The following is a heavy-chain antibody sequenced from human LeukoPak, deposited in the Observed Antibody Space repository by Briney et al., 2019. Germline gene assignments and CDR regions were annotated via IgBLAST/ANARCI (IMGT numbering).Heavy chain of an antibody. CDR1: GFTLSSYA. D-gene: IGHD2-15*01. CDR3: AKGVVVVAAKYYFDY. CDR2: ISVSGNT. J-gene: IGHJ4*02. V-gene: IGHV3-23*01. Sequence: PGGSLRLSCAASGFTLSSYAMSWVRQGPGKGLEWVSAISVSGNTYHADSVKGRFTISRDSSKNTLYLQMNSLRAGDAAVYYCAKGVVVVAAKYYFDYWGQGTLVTVSS.